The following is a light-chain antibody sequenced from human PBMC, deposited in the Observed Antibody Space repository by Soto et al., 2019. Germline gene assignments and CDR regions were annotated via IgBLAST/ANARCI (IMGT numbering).Light chain of an antibody. CDR3: SSYTSRSLVV. Sequence: QSALTQPASVSGSPGQSITISCTGTSSDVGGYNYVSWYQQHPGKAPKLMIYDVSNRPSGVSNRFSGSKSSNTASLTISGLQAEDEADYYCSSYTSRSLVVFGGGTKLTVL. CDR2: DVS. V-gene: IGLV2-14*01. J-gene: IGLJ2*01. CDR1: SSDVGGYNY.